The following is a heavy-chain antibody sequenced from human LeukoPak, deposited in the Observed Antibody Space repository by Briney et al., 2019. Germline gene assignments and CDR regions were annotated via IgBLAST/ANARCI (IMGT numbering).Heavy chain of an antibody. CDR3: ARDCTNGVCYDY. V-gene: IGHV3-11*01. CDR1: GFTFSDYY. J-gene: IGHJ4*02. Sequence: PGGSLRLSCAASGFTFSDYYMSWIRQAPGKGLEWVSYISSSGSTIYYADSVKGRFTISRDNAKNSLYLQMNNLRAEDTAVYYCARDCTNGVCYDYWGQGTLVTVSS. D-gene: IGHD2-8*01. CDR2: ISSSGSTI.